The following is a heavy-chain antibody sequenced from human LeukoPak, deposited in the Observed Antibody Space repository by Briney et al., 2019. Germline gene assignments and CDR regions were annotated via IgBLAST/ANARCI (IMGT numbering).Heavy chain of an antibody. Sequence: GASVKVSCKASGYTFITYGINWVRQAPGQGREWMGWISAYNGDTKYALSLQGRLTMTADTSTRTAYMELGSLGSDDTAVYYCAREGGFGYDFTGFDYWGQGTLVTVSS. CDR1: GYTFITYG. CDR2: ISAYNGDT. V-gene: IGHV1-18*01. J-gene: IGHJ4*02. D-gene: IGHD5-12*01. CDR3: AREGGFGYDFTGFDY.